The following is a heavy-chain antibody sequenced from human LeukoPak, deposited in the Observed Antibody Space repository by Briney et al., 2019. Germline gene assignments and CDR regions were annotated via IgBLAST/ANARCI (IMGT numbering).Heavy chain of an antibody. CDR1: GGTFSSYA. CDR2: IIPIFGTA. CDR3: ARGPELERFDY. V-gene: IGHV1-69*05. D-gene: IGHD1-1*01. J-gene: IGHJ4*02. Sequence: ASVKVSCKASGGTFSSYAISWVRQAPGQGLEWMRGIIPIFGTANYAQKFQGSVTITTDESTSTAYMELSSLRSEDTAVYYCARGPELERFDYWGQGTLVTVSS.